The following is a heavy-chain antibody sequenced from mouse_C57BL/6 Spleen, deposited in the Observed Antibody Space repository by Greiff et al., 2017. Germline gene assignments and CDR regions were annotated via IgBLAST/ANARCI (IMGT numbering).Heavy chain of an antibody. V-gene: IGHV2-5*01. Sequence: VQLQESGPGLVQPSQSLSLTCTVSGFSLTSYGVHWVRQSPGKGLEWLGVICRGGSTDYNAAFMSRLSISKVNSKSQVFFKLNSLQADYTAIYSCANGGTTVVASYYAMDYWGQGTSVTVSS. D-gene: IGHD1-1*01. CDR3: ANGGTTVVASYYAMDY. CDR1: GFSLTSYG. CDR2: ICRGGST. J-gene: IGHJ4*01.